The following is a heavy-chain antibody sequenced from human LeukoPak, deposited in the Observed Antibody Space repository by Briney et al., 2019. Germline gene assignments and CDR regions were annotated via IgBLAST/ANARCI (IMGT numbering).Heavy chain of an antibody. CDR2: IKDDGSER. D-gene: IGHD2-21*01. V-gene: IGHV3-7*01. CDR1: GFTLSSYA. CDR3: ARGYSISY. J-gene: IGHJ4*02. Sequence: RSGGSLRLSCAASGFTLSSYAMTWVRQAPGRGLEWVANIKDDGSERNYVDSVKGRFTISRDNAKNSLYLQMDSLRAEDTAVYYCARGYSISYWGRGTLVTVSS.